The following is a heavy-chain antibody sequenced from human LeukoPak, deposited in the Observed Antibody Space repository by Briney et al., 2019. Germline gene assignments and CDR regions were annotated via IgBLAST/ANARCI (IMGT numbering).Heavy chain of an antibody. V-gene: IGHV4-38-2*02. D-gene: IGHD1-26*01. CDR3: ASPSGISGSLDY. CDR2: IYHSGST. CDR1: GYSISSGYY. Sequence: SETLSLTCTVSGYSISSGYYWGWIRQPPGKGLEWIGSIYHSGSTYYNPSLKSRVTISVDTSKNQFSLKLSSVTAADTAVYYCASPSGISGSLDYWGQGTLVTASS. J-gene: IGHJ4*02.